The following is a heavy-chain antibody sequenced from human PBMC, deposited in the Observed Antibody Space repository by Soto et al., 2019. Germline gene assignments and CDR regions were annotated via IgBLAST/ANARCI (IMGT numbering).Heavy chain of an antibody. J-gene: IGHJ4*02. CDR2: IIPIFGTP. D-gene: IGHD6-13*01. V-gene: IGHV1-69*12. CDR3: SYAGIHRYFFDS. CDR1: GGTFRSYA. Sequence: QVQLVQSGAEVKKPGSSVKVSCKASGGTFRSYAISWVRQAPGQGLEWMGGIIPIFGTPNYAQKFQGRVTITADESTSTAYMELTSLRSEDTAVYYCSYAGIHRYFFDSWGQGTLVTVS.